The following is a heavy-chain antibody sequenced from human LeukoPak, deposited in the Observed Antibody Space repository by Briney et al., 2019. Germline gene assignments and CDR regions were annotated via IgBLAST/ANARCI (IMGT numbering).Heavy chain of an antibody. CDR2: ISNSGSTI. CDR1: GFIFSSYE. CDR3: AKDGRRMVLPAVGT. Sequence: GGSLRLSCAASGFIFSSYEINWVRQAPGKGLEWISHISNSGSTIHYADSVKGRFTISRDNSKNTLYLQMNSLRAEDTAVYYCAKDGRRMVLPAVGTWGQGTLVTVSS. V-gene: IGHV3-48*03. D-gene: IGHD4/OR15-4a*01. J-gene: IGHJ5*02.